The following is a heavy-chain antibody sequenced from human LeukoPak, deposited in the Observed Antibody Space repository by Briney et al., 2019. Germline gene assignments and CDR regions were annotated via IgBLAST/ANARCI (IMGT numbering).Heavy chain of an antibody. V-gene: IGHV1-2*02. CDR2: INPNSGNT. J-gene: IGHJ4*02. CDR1: GYTFTGYY. D-gene: IGHD3-22*01. CDR3: AAESPTYYYDSSGYYYEPVFDY. Sequence: ASVKVSCKASGYTFTGYYLYWVRQAPGQGLEWMGWINPNSGNTNYAQKFQERVTITRDMSTSTAYMELSSLRSEDTAVYYCAAESPTYYYDSSGYYYEPVFDYWGQGTLVTVSS.